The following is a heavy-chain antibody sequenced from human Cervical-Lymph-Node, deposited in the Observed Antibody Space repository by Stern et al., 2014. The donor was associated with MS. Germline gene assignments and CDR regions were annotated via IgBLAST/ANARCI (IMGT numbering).Heavy chain of an antibody. D-gene: IGHD6-13*01. J-gene: IGHJ4*02. V-gene: IGHV1-69*01. CDR3: ARGGLIAAAGTFDY. Sequence: VQLVESGAEVKKPGSSVKVSCKASGGTFSSYAISWVRQAPGHGLEWLGGIIPIFGTANYAQKFQGRVTITADESTSTAYMELSSLRSEDTAVYYCARGGLIAAAGTFDYWGQGTLVTVSS. CDR1: GGTFSSYA. CDR2: IIPIFGTA.